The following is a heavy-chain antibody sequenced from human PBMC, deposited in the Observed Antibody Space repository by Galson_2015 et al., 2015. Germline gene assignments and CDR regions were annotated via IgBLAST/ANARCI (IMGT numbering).Heavy chain of an antibody. V-gene: IGHV3-23*01. Sequence: SLRLSCAASRFTFRSYAMSWVRQAPGKGLERVSTVSGGGGATYYADSVKGRLTISRDNSKNTLYLQMNSLRAEDTAVYYCAKDLSSKGYYYYGMDVWGQGTTVTVSS. CDR2: VSGGGGAT. CDR1: RFTFRSYA. D-gene: IGHD6-13*01. J-gene: IGHJ6*02. CDR3: AKDLSSKGYYYYGMDV.